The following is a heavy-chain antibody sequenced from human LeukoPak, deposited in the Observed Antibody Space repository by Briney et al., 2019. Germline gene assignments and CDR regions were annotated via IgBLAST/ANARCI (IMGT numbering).Heavy chain of an antibody. J-gene: IGHJ5*02. CDR3: ATTGLLGDIP. CDR1: GFTFSSYW. Sequence: GGSLRLSCAASGFTFSSYWMHWVRQAPGKGLVWVSRINTDGSSTSYADSVKGRFTISRDNAKNTLYLQMNSPRAEDTAVYYCATTGLLGDIPWGQGTLVTVSS. D-gene: IGHD2-21*01. CDR2: INTDGSST. V-gene: IGHV3-74*01.